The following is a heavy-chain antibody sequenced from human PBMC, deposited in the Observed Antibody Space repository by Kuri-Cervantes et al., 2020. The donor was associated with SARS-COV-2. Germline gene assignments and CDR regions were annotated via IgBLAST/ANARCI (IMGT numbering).Heavy chain of an antibody. D-gene: IGHD2-2*01. J-gene: IGHJ4*02. CDR3: ARDLVVPAASGTDY. V-gene: IGHV1-69*04. Sequence: SVNVSCKASGGTFSSYAISWVRQAPGQGLEWMGRIIPILGTANYAQKFQGRVTITADKSTSTAYMELSSLRSEDTAVYYCARDLVVPAASGTDYWGQGTLVTVSS. CDR1: GGTFSSYA. CDR2: IIPILGTA.